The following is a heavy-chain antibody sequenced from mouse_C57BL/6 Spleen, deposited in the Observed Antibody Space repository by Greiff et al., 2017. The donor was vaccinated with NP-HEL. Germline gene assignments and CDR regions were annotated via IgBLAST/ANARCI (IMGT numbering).Heavy chain of an antibody. CDR2: IYPRSGNT. Sequence: VHLVESGAELARPGASVKLSCKASGYTFTSYGISWVKQRTGQGLEWIGEIYPRSGNTYYNEKFKGKATLTADKSSSTAYMELRSLTSEDSAVYFCASPVVATKDAMDYWGQGTSVTVSS. D-gene: IGHD1-1*01. CDR3: ASPVVATKDAMDY. CDR1: GYTFTSYG. V-gene: IGHV1-81*01. J-gene: IGHJ4*01.